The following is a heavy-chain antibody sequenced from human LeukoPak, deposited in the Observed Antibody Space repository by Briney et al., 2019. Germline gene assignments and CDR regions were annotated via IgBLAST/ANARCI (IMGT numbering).Heavy chain of an antibody. J-gene: IGHJ4*02. D-gene: IGHD3-22*01. CDR2: VYTSGST. CDR1: GGSITSGSYY. V-gene: IGHV4-61*02. CDR3: ARGARITMIVVVIRSHGFDY. Sequence: SETLSLTCSVSGGSITSGSYYWSWIRQPAGKGLEWIGRVYTSGSTKYNPSLKSRVSLSVDTSKNQFSLKLSSVTAADTAVYYCARGARITMIVVVIRSHGFDYWGQGTLVTVSS.